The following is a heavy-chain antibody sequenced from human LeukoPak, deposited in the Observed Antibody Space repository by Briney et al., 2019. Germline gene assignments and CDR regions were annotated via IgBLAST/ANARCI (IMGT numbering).Heavy chain of an antibody. CDR2: TSSSDAGT. Sequence: GGSLRLSCAVSGFPLSSYAMSWVRQAPGKGLEWVSATSSSDAGTYYADSVRGRFTISRDNSKNTLYLQMNSLRAEDAAVYYCAKSGLNRFDYWGQGTLVTVSS. V-gene: IGHV3-23*01. CDR3: AKSGLNRFDY. D-gene: IGHD2-15*01. J-gene: IGHJ4*02. CDR1: GFPLSSYA.